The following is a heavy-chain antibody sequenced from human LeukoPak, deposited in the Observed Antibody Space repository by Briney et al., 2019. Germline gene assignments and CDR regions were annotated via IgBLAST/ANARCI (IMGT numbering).Heavy chain of an antibody. J-gene: IGHJ3*02. CDR3: AKDRLSGFDAFDI. V-gene: IGHV3-9*03. CDR2: ITWNSAGI. Sequence: GRSLRLSCAASGFTFDDYATHWVRQAPGKGLEWVSGITWNSAGIDYADSVKGRFTISRDNAKNSLYLQMNSLRAEDMALYYCAKDRLSGFDAFDIWGQGTMVTVSS. D-gene: IGHD6-25*01. CDR1: GFTFDDYA.